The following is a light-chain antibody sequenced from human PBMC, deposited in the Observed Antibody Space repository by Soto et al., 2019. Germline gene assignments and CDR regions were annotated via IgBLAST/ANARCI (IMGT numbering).Light chain of an antibody. CDR3: SSYTTSSTVV. Sequence: QSALTQPASVSGSPGQSITISCTGTSSDVGAYGYVSWYQQHPGKAPKLMIYEVSYRPSGVANRFSGSKSCNAASLTISGLQAEDAADYYCSSYTTSSTVVFGGGTKLTVL. CDR2: EVS. V-gene: IGLV2-14*01. J-gene: IGLJ2*01. CDR1: SSDVGAYGY.